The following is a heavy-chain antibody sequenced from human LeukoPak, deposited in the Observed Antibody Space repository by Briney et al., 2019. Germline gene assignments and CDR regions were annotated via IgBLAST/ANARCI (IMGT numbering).Heavy chain of an antibody. J-gene: IGHJ3*02. Sequence: PGGPLRLSCEASGFTFSNYGMHWVRQVPGKGLEWVAALRFDRIRQYYADSVKGRITISRDNSKNTLYLQMNSLRAEDTAVYYCARDLEDSSPFGAFDMWGQGTMVTVSS. CDR3: ARDLEDSSPFGAFDM. D-gene: IGHD3-22*01. CDR2: LRFDRIRQ. V-gene: IGHV3-33*01. CDR1: GFTFSNYG.